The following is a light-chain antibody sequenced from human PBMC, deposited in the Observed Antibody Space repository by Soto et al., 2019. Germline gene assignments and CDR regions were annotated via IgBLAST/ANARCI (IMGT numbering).Light chain of an antibody. CDR2: GAS. Sequence: EIVLTQSPGTLSLSPGERATLSLMASQNFGSTYLAWYQQKRGQAPRFLIYGASSRATGIPDRFSGSGSGTDFTLTISSLEPEDFAVYYCQQRSNWPPITFGQGTRLEIK. J-gene: IGKJ5*01. V-gene: IGKV3D-20*02. CDR3: QQRSNWPPIT. CDR1: QNFGSTY.